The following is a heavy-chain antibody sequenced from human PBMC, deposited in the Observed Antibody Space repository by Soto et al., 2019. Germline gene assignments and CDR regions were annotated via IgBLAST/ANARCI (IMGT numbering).Heavy chain of an antibody. Sequence: GGSLRLSCAASGFTFSSYAMSWVHQAPGKGLEWVSAISGSGGSTYYADSVKGRFTISRDNSKNTLYLQMNSLRAEDTAVYYCAKLVNAAGHRDYWGQGTLVTVSS. CDR1: GFTFSSYA. V-gene: IGHV3-23*01. D-gene: IGHD6-19*01. J-gene: IGHJ4*02. CDR2: ISGSGGST. CDR3: AKLVNAAGHRDY.